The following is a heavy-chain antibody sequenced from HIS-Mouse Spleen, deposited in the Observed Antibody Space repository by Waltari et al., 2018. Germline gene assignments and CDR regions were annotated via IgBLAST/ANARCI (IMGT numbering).Heavy chain of an antibody. CDR2: RSYDGSNK. J-gene: IGHJ3*02. D-gene: IGHD1-20*01. Sequence: QVQLVESGGGVVQPGRSLRLSCAASGFTFSSYAMHWVRQAPGKGLEWVAVRSYDGSNKYYAYSVKGRFTISRDNSKNTLYLQMNSLRAEDTAVYYCARGFGITGDDAFDIWGQGTMVTVSS. CDR3: ARGFGITGDDAFDI. V-gene: IGHV3-30*04. CDR1: GFTFSSYA.